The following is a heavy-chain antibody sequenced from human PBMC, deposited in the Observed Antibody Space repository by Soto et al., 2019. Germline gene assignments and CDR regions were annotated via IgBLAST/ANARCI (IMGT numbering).Heavy chain of an antibody. Sequence: QVQLVQSGAEVKRPGSSVKVSCKASGDTFNFYSINWVRQAPGLGLEWMGRVNPILSMSNYAQRFQGRVTMTADKSTSTACMALSGLRSEDTAIYYCATSYGSGYRAFDFWGQGALVTVSS. D-gene: IGHD3-10*01. CDR2: VNPILSMS. CDR3: ATSYGSGYRAFDF. CDR1: GDTFNFYS. J-gene: IGHJ4*02. V-gene: IGHV1-69*04.